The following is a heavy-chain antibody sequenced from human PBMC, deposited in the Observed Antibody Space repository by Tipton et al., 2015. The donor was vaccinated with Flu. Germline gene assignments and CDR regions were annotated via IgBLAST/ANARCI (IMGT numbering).Heavy chain of an antibody. CDR3: ARMVGNCYQMSCYYNGLDV. CDR1: GFIFSSYS. CDR2: ISSSSSYI. D-gene: IGHD2-21*01. J-gene: IGHJ6*02. Sequence: SLRLSCAASGFIFSSYSMDWVRQAPGKGLEWVSSISSSSSYIYYADSVKGRFTISRDNAKNSLYLQMNSLRAEDTAVYYCARMVGNCYQMSCYYNGLDVWGQGTTVTVSS. V-gene: IGHV3-21*01.